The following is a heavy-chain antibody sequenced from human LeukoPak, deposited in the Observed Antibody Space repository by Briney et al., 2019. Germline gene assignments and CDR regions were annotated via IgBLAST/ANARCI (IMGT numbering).Heavy chain of an antibody. D-gene: IGHD1-26*01. J-gene: IGHJ4*02. Sequence: GGSLRLSCAASGLSFSSFAMSWVRQGPARGLEWVSSIRGNGETFYADSVKGRFTLYSDYSRNTVYFQLNNLRVEDTGIYYCARASGVSTPVAAGGGQGTLATAS. V-gene: IGHV3-23*01. CDR1: GLSFSSFA. CDR3: ARASGVSTPVAAG. CDR2: IRGNGET.